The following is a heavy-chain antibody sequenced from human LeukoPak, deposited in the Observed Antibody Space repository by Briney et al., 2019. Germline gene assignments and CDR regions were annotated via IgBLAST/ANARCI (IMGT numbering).Heavy chain of an antibody. V-gene: IGHV3-23*01. CDR1: GFIFSSYA. Sequence: GGSPRLSCAASGFIFSSYAMTWVRQAPGKGLEWVSAISGSGGSTYYADSVKGRFTISRDTSKSTLYLQMNSLRAEDTAVYYCAKRSGDSYYLDSWGQGTLVTVSS. CDR2: ISGSGGST. CDR3: AKRSGDSYYLDS. J-gene: IGHJ4*02. D-gene: IGHD2-15*01.